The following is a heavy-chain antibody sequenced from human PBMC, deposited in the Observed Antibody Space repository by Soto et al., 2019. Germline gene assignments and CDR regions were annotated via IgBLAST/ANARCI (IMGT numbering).Heavy chain of an antibody. CDR1: GGSISSYY. D-gene: IGHD6-19*01. CDR2: IYYIGTT. CDR3: ARALHSIGWIGG. V-gene: IGHV4-59*01. J-gene: IGHJ4*02. Sequence: QVQLQESGPGLVKPSETLSLTCTVAGGSISSYYWSWIRQPPGKGLEWIGYIYYIGTTNYNPSLKSRVTISVDTSKNQFSLNLSSVTSADTAVYYCARALHSIGWIGGWGQGTLVTVSS.